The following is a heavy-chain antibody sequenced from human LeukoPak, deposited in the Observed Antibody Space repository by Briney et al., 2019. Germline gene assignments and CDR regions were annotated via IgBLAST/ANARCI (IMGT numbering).Heavy chain of an antibody. CDR1: GFTFSDYY. CDR2: ISSSSSYT. Sequence: GGSLRLSWAAVGFTFSDYYMSCIRQAPGKGLEWVSYISSSSSYTNYADSVKGRFTISRDNAKNSLYLQMNSLRAEDTAVYYCARVPHSGSPRYWGQGTLVTVSS. J-gene: IGHJ4*02. D-gene: IGHD3-22*01. CDR3: ARVPHSGSPRY. V-gene: IGHV3-11*06.